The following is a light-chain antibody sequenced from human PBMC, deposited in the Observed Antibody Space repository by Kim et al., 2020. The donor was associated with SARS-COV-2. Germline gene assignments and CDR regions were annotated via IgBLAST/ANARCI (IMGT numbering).Light chain of an antibody. CDR1: SSDVGSYNF. Sequence: QSVLTQPASVSGSPGQSITISCTGTSSDVGSYNFVSWYQQHPGKAPKLMICEVSERPSGVSNRFSGSKSGNTASLTISGLQAEDEADYYCCSYAGSATWVFGGGTKVTVL. CDR3: CSYAGSATWV. J-gene: IGLJ3*02. V-gene: IGLV2-23*02. CDR2: EVS.